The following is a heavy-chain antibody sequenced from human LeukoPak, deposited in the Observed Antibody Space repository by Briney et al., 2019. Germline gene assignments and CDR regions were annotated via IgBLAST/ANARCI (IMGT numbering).Heavy chain of an antibody. CDR2: ISYDGSNK. CDR3: ARDREWLVRGHQRRDAFDI. Sequence: PGGSLRLSCAASGFTFSSYGMHWVRQAPGKGLEWVAVISYDGSNKYYADSVKGRFTISRDNSKNTLYLQMNSLRAEDTAVYYCARDREWLVRGHQRRDAFDIWGQGTMVTVSS. V-gene: IGHV3-30*03. D-gene: IGHD6-19*01. CDR1: GFTFSSYG. J-gene: IGHJ3*02.